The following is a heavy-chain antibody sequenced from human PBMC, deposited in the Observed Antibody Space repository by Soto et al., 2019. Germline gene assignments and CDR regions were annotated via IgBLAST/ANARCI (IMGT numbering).Heavy chain of an antibody. V-gene: IGHV1-69*13. CDR1: GGTFSSYA. Sequence: GASVKVSCKASGGTFSSYAISWVRQAPGQGLEWMGGIIPIFGTANYAQKFQGRVTITADESTSTAYMELSSLRSEDTAVYYCARTSDSSSWSYYYYGMDVWGQGITVTVSS. CDR2: IIPIFGTA. D-gene: IGHD6-13*01. CDR3: ARTSDSSSWSYYYYGMDV. J-gene: IGHJ6*02.